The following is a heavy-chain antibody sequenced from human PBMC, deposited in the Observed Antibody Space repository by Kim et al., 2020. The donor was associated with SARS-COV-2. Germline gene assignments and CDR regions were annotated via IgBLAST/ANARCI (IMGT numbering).Heavy chain of an antibody. V-gene: IGHV3-30*04. J-gene: IGHJ4*01. CDR2: ISYDGSNK. CDR1: GFTFSSYA. CDR3: ARCALVWFGELYYFDY. Sequence: GGSLRLSCAASGFTFSSYAMHWVRQAPGKGLEWVAVISYDGSNKYYADSVKGRFTISRDNSKNTLYLQMNSLRAEDTAVYYCARCALVWFGELYYFDYWG. D-gene: IGHD3-10*01.